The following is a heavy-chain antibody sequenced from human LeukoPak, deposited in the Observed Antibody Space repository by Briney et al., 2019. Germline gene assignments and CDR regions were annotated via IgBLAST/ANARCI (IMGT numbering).Heavy chain of an antibody. CDR2: IYPSDSDT. V-gene: IGHV5-51*01. CDR1: GYSFTNYW. Sequence: GESLEISCMGSGYSFTNYWIGWVRQVPGSGLEWMGVIYPSDSDTRYSPSFQGQVTISADKSIDTAYPQWSSLKASDTAMYYCARQRDSGFDFDSWGQGTLVTVSS. D-gene: IGHD5-12*01. J-gene: IGHJ4*02. CDR3: ARQRDSGFDFDS.